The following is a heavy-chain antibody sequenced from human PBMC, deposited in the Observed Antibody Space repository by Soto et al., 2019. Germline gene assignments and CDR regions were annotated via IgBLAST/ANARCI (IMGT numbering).Heavy chain of an antibody. CDR3: AKNQERELPRVIDF. V-gene: IGHV3-23*01. J-gene: IGHJ4*02. Sequence: GGSLRLSCATSGLTFSNYAMSWVRQAPGGGLEWVSSMGGSSSTTYYADSVRGRFTISRDRSKNTLYLQMSSLRAEDTALYYCAKNQERELPRVIDFWGQGTLVTVSS. CDR1: GLTFSNYA. CDR2: MGGSSSTT. D-gene: IGHD1-7*01.